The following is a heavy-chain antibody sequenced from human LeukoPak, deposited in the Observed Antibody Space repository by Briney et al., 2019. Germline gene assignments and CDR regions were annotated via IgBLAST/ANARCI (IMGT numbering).Heavy chain of an antibody. J-gene: IGHJ4*02. CDR3: ARSPYSGYDFDY. CDR1: GYTFTSYG. Sequence: ASVKVSCKASGYTFTSYGISWVRQAPGQGLEWMGWISAYNGNTNYAQKLQGRVTMTTDTSTSTAYMELSSLRSEDTAVYYCARSPYSGYDFDYWGQGTLVTVSS. D-gene: IGHD5-12*01. CDR2: ISAYNGNT. V-gene: IGHV1-18*01.